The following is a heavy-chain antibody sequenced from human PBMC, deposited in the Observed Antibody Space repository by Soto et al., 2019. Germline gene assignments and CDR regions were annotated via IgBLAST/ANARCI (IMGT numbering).Heavy chain of an antibody. J-gene: IGHJ6*03. CDR3: ARTTTLSFGEHHPGYYYSIDV. CDR2: ISWNSGSI. CDR1: GFTFDDYA. V-gene: IGHV3-9*01. D-gene: IGHD3-10*01. Sequence: EVQLVESGGGLVQPGRSLRLSCAASGFTFDDYAMHWVRQAPGKGLEWVSGISWNSGSICYADSVKGRFTISRDNAKNSLYLQMNSLRAEHTALYYCARTTTLSFGEHHPGYYYSIDVWGKGTTGTVSS.